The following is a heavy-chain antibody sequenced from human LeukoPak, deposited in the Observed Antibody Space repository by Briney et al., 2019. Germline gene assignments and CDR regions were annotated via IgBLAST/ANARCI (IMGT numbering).Heavy chain of an antibody. D-gene: IGHD6-6*01. V-gene: IGHV3-74*01. CDR1: GFSFSSCW. Sequence: GGSLRLSCAASGFSFSSCWMHWVRQVPEKGLVWVSRINTDGTDTTYADSVKGRFTISRDNAKNTLYLQMNSLRAEDMALYYCAKDMGDSIASRPGAFDYWGQGTLVTVSS. CDR3: AKDMGDSIASRPGAFDY. CDR2: INTDGTDT. J-gene: IGHJ4*02.